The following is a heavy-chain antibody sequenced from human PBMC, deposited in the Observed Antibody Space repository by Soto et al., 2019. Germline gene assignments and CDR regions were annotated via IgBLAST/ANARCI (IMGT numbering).Heavy chain of an antibody. J-gene: IGHJ4*02. CDR2: IIPIFGTA. D-gene: IGHD3-9*01. CDR1: GGTFSSYA. V-gene: IGHV1-69*06. CDR3: ARSGTGLRYFDWLLYSPPSGFFDY. Sequence: SVKVSCKASGGTFSSYAISWVRQAPGQGLEWMGGIIPIFGTANYAQKFQGRVTITADKSTSIAYMELSSLRSEDTAVYYCARSGTGLRYFDWLLYSPPSGFFDYWGQVTLVTVSS.